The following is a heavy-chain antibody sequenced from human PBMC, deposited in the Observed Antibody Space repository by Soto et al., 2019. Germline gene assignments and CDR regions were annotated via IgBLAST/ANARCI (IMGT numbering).Heavy chain of an antibody. V-gene: IGHV1-69*13. CDR3: ARASPLFSGYENYGDAHYYYYGMDV. CDR2: FIPIFGTA. CDR1: GDTFSSYA. Sequence: LVKVSCKASGDTFSSYASSWVRQAPGQGLEWMGGFIPIFGTANYAQKFQGRVTITADESTSTAYMELSSLRSEDTAVYYCARASPLFSGYENYGDAHYYYYGMDVWGQGTTVTVS. J-gene: IGHJ6*02. D-gene: IGHD5-12*01.